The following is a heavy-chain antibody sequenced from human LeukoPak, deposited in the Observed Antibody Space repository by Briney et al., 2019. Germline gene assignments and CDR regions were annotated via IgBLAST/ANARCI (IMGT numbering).Heavy chain of an antibody. CDR2: IYTGGTT. D-gene: IGHD3-10*01. CDR1: GLTVSSSY. Sequence: PGGSLRLSCEASGLTVSSSYMSWVRQAPGKGLEWVSVIYTGGTTYYADSVKGRFTISRDNSKNTLFLQMNTLRAEDTAVYYCAREVNYGFDCWGQGALVTVSS. V-gene: IGHV3-53*01. J-gene: IGHJ5*01. CDR3: AREVNYGFDC.